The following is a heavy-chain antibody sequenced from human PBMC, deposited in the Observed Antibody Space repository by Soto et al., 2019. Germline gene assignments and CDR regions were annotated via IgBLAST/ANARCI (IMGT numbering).Heavy chain of an antibody. J-gene: IGHJ4*02. CDR3: ANVSSSWYAGFFDL. CDR1: GFTFSSHA. D-gene: IGHD6-13*01. CDR2: LSDSGDSI. Sequence: EVQLLESGGGLVQPGRSLRLSCTASGFTFSSHAMTWVRQAPGKGLEWVSGLSDSGDSIYYADSVKGRFTIYRDNSMNTLYLQMNTLRVEDTAVYYWANVSSSWYAGFFDLWGQGTLVTVSS. V-gene: IGHV3-23*01.